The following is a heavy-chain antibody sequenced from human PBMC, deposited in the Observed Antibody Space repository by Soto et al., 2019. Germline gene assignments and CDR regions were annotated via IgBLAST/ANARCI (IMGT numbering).Heavy chain of an antibody. Sequence: GASVKVSCKASGGTFSSYTISWVRQAPGQGLEWMGRIIPILGIANYAQKFQGRVTITADKSTSTAYMELSSLRSEDTAVYYCASGKPGVDYGDYDYYYYYMDVWGKGTTVTVSS. V-gene: IGHV1-69*02. CDR1: GGTFSSYT. CDR3: ASGKPGVDYGDYDYYYYYMDV. J-gene: IGHJ6*03. CDR2: IIPILGIA. D-gene: IGHD4-17*01.